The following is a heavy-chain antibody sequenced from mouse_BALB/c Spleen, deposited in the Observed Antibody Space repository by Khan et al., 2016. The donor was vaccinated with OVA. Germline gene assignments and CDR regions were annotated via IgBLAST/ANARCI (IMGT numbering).Heavy chain of an antibody. V-gene: IGHV1S136*01. CDR3: AREASSWDFSFPY. Sequence: VQLQQSGPVLVEPGASVKMSCKASGYTFTNYVMHWVKQKPGQGLEWIGYINPYNAGTRYNEKFKGKATLTSDISSTTAYMELRSLTSEDSAVYYCAREASSWDFSFPYWGQGTLVTVSA. J-gene: IGHJ3*01. CDR2: INPYNAGT. CDR1: GYTFTNYV. D-gene: IGHD4-1*01.